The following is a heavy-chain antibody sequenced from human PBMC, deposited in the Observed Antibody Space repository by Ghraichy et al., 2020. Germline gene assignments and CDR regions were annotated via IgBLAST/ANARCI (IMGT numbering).Heavy chain of an antibody. V-gene: IGHV3-23*01. CDR2: ISGSGGST. CDR3: AKEQLVVIAIKVGMDV. J-gene: IGHJ6*02. CDR1: GFTFSSYA. D-gene: IGHD2-21*01. Sequence: GSLRLSCAASGFTFSSYAMSWVRQAPGKGLEWVSAISGSGGSTYYADSVKGRFTISRDNSKNTLYLQMNSLRAEDTAVYYCAKEQLVVIAIKVGMDVWGQGTTVTVSS.